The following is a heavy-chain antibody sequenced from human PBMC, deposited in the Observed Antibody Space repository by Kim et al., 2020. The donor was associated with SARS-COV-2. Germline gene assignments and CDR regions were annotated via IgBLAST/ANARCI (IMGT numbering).Heavy chain of an antibody. CDR3: ARLISGSKTNWFDP. Sequence: GGSLRLSCAASGFTFSSYGMHWVRQAPGKGLEWVAVIWYDGSNKYYADSVKGRFTISRDNSKNTLYLQMNSLRAEDTAVYYCARLISGSKTNWFDPWGQGTLVTVSS. D-gene: IGHD1-26*01. CDR1: GFTFSSYG. V-gene: IGHV3-33*01. J-gene: IGHJ5*02. CDR2: IWYDGSNK.